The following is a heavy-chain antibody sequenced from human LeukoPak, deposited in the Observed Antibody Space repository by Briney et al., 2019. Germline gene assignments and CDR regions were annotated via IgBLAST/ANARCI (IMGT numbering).Heavy chain of an antibody. CDR2: INHSGST. D-gene: IGHD1-7*01. V-gene: IGHV4-34*01. J-gene: IGHJ4*02. CDR1: GGSFSGYY. CDR3: ARGVAWNYSY. Sequence: PSETLSLTCAVYGGSFSGYYWSWIRQPPGKGLEWIGEINHSGSTNYNPSLKSRVTISADTSKNQFSLKLSSVTAADTAVYYCARGVAWNYSYWGRGSLVTVFS.